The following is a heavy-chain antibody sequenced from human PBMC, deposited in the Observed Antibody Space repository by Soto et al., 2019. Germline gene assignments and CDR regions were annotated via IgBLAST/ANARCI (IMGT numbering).Heavy chain of an antibody. Sequence: QVQLQQWGAGLLKPSETLSLTCAVYGGSFSGYYCSWIRQPPGKGLEWIGEINHSGSTNYNPSLKSRVTISVDTSKNQFSLKLSSVTAADTAVYYCARGRRGSSTNNWFDPWGQGTLVTVSS. D-gene: IGHD1-26*01. CDR2: INHSGST. J-gene: IGHJ5*02. V-gene: IGHV4-34*01. CDR3: ARGRRGSSTNNWFDP. CDR1: GGSFSGYY.